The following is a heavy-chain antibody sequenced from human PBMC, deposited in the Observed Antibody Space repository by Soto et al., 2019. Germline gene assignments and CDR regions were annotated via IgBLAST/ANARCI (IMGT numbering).Heavy chain of an antibody. CDR2: INWNSGSV. D-gene: IGHD6-19*01. CDR1: GFNFEAYA. Sequence: EIHLVESGGGLVQPGGSLTLDCVASGFNFEAYAMHWVRQVPGKGLEWISGINWNSGSVAYADSVKGRFTISRDNARTSLFLQMTGLRPEDTAFYYCARDISPSQWLVLPGFAYWGQGSLVTVSS. CDR3: ARDISPSQWLVLPGFAY. V-gene: IGHV3-9*01. J-gene: IGHJ4*02.